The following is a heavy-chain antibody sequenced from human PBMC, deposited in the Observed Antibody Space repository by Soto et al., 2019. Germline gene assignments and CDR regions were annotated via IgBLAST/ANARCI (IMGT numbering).Heavy chain of an antibody. J-gene: IGHJ6*02. D-gene: IGHD3-22*01. Sequence: PGGSLRLSCAASGFTVSSNYMSWVRQAPGKGLEWVSVIYSGGSTYYADSVKGRFTISRDNSKNTLYLQMNSLRAEDTAVYYCARDRGRYYYDSSSPMNWYQDYYYGMDVWGQGTTVTVSS. CDR3: ARDRGRYYYDSSSPMNWYQDYYYGMDV. CDR1: GFTVSSNY. V-gene: IGHV3-66*01. CDR2: IYSGGST.